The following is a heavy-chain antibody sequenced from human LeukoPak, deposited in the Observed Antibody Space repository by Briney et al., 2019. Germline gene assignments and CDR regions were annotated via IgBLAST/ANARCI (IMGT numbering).Heavy chain of an antibody. CDR3: ARGVGLGIAAAGTDFDAFDI. D-gene: IGHD6-13*01. CDR1: GYTFTAYS. J-gene: IGHJ3*02. Sequence: ASVKVSCKASGYTFTAYSMHWVRQAPGQGLEWMGWINPNSGGTNYAQKFQGWVTMTRDTSISTAYMELSRLRSDDTAVYYCARGVGLGIAAAGTDFDAFDIWGQGTMVTVSS. CDR2: INPNSGGT. V-gene: IGHV1-2*04.